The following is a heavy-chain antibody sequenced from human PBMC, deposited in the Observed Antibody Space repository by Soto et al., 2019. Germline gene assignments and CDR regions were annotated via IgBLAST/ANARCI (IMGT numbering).Heavy chain of an antibody. J-gene: IGHJ6*03. CDR2: VYYSGNT. CDR1: GGSISPYY. D-gene: IGHD6-13*01. V-gene: IGHV4-59*01. CDR3: ARKGAAASYAHYYMDV. Sequence: SETLSLTCTVSGGSISPYYWSWIRQPPGKGLEWIGYVYYSGNTNYNPSLESRVAISVDTSRNRFSLNLTSANDADTAVYYCARKGAAASYAHYYMDVWGRGTAVTVSS.